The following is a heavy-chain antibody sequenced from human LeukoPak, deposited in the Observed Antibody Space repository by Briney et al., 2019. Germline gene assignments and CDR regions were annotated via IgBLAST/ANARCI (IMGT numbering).Heavy chain of an antibody. CDR2: INPNGGGT. D-gene: IGHD3-10*01. Sequence: ASVKVSCKASGYTFTGYYMHWVRQAPGQGLEWMGRINPNGGGTNYAQKFQGRVTMTRDTSISTAYMELSRLRSDDTAVYYCAVLLLRGVIIVTDYWGQGTLVTVSS. V-gene: IGHV1-2*06. J-gene: IGHJ4*02. CDR1: GYTFTGYY. CDR3: AVLLLRGVIIVTDY.